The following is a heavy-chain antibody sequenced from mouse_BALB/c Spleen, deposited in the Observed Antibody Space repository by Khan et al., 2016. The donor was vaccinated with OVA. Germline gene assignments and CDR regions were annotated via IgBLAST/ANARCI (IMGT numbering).Heavy chain of an antibody. CDR3: ARPAYDGYYDY. CDR1: GYTFPDYA. V-gene: IGHV1S137*01. D-gene: IGHD2-3*01. Sequence: QVQLQPSGPELVRPGVSVKISCKGSGYTFPDYAIYWVKQSHAKSLEWVGLISTYSGNTNYNQKCKVKATMTVDKSSSTAYMELARLTSEDSAIYYCARPAYDGYYDYWGQGTTLTVSS. J-gene: IGHJ2*01. CDR2: ISTYSGNT.